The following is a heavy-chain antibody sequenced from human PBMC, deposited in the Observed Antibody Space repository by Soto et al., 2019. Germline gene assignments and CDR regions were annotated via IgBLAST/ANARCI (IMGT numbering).Heavy chain of an antibody. CDR2: AYYRSQWYY. CDR1: VDSFSSNGAA. D-gene: IGHD1-20*01. CDR3: TKQKGDIETYNGLDV. V-gene: IGHV6-1*01. Sequence: SQTLSLTCAISVDSFSSNGAAWNWIRQSPSRGLEWLGRAYYRSQWYYDSAVSVRSRITVIPDTSKNQFSLQLNSVTPEDTAVYYCTKQKGDIETYNGLDVWGQGITVTVSS. J-gene: IGHJ6*02.